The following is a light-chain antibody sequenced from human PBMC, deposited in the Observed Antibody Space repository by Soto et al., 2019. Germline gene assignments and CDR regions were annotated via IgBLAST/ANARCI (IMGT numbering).Light chain of an antibody. CDR3: YPYAGTNGV. CDR2: EVT. V-gene: IGLV2-8*01. CDR1: SSDVCTYDY. Sequence: QSALTQPASASGSPGQSVTISCTGTSSDVCTYDYVSWYQQHPGKAPKLMIYEVTKRPSGVPDRFSGSKSGNTASLTVAGLLAEDESDYYCYPYAGTNGVFGTGTKLTVL. J-gene: IGLJ1*01.